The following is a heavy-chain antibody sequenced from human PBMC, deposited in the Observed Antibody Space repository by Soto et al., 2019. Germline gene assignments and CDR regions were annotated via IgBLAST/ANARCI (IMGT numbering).Heavy chain of an antibody. CDR3: ARDYGDYERLDV. CDR2: ISYDGSNK. D-gene: IGHD4-17*01. V-gene: IGHV3-30-3*01. CDR1: GFTFSSYA. J-gene: IGHJ6*02. Sequence: GGSLRLSCAASGFTFSSYAMHWVRQAPGKGLEWVAVISYDGSNKYYADSVKGRFTISRDNSKNTLYLQMNSLRAEDTAVYYCARDYGDYERLDVWGQGTTVTVSS.